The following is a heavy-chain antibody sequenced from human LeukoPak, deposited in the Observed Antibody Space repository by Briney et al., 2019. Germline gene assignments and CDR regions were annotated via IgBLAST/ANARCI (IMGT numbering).Heavy chain of an antibody. CDR1: GYTFTGYY. D-gene: IGHD6-19*01. CDR2: INPNSGDT. CDR3: HSGWYPNSGDAFDI. J-gene: IGHJ3*02. Sequence: ASVKVSCKASGYTFTGYYMHWVRQAPGQGLEWMGWINPNSGDTNYAQKFQDRVTMTRDTSISTAYMELSRLRSDDTAVYYCHSGWYPNSGDAFDIWGQGTLVSVSS. V-gene: IGHV1-2*02.